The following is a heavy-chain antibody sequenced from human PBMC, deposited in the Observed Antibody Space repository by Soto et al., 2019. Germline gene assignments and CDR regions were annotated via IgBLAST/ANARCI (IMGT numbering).Heavy chain of an antibody. J-gene: IGHJ3*01. D-gene: IGHD2-15*01. CDR3: ARGPAGTPVVFDFGL. CDR1: GCITNDYY. V-gene: IGHV4-59*01. Sequence: QVQLQESGPGLVKPSETLSLTCTVSGCITNDYYWSWVRQSPQKGLEWIGYIYYTGHTNYNPSLKSRVTISMDTSMTQISLNLTSMTAADTAVYYFARGPAGTPVVFDFGLWGQGTMVPVSS. CDR2: IYYTGHT.